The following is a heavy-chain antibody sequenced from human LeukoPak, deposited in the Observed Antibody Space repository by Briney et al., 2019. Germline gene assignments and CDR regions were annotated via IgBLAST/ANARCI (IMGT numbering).Heavy chain of an antibody. CDR2: ISGSGGST. CDR3: AKAPPRDDSSGSHDY. J-gene: IGHJ4*02. Sequence: TGGSLRLPCAASGFTFSSYAMSWVRQSPGKGLEWVSAISGSGGSTYYADSVKGRFTISRDNSKNTLYLQMNSLRAEDTAVYYCAKAPPRDDSSGSHDYWGQGTLVTVSS. CDR1: GFTFSSYA. V-gene: IGHV3-23*01. D-gene: IGHD3-22*01.